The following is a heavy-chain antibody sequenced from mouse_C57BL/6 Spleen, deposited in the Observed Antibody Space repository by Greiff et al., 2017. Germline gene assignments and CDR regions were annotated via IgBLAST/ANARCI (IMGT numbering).Heavy chain of an antibody. CDR1: GFTFSSYA. CDR2: ISSGGSYT. Sequence: DVQLQESGGDLVKPGGSLKLSCAASGFTFSSYAMSWVRQTPDKRLEWVATISSGGSYTYYPDSVKGRFTISRDNAKNTLYLRMSSLKSEDTAMYYCARCLLYAMDYWGQGTSVTVSS. D-gene: IGHD2-10*01. V-gene: IGHV5-6*01. CDR3: ARCLLYAMDY. J-gene: IGHJ4*01.